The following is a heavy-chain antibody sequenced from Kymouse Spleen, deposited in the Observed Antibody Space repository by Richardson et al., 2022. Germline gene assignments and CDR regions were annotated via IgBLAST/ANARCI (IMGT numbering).Heavy chain of an antibody. CDR2: IYYSGST. D-gene: IGHD3-9*01. CDR1: GGSISSSSYY. J-gene: IGHJ4*02. V-gene: IGHV4-39*01. CDR3: ARQYTYYDILTGYYFDY. Sequence: GLVKPSETLSLTCTVSGGSISSSSYYWGWIRQPPGKGLEWIGSIYYSGSTYYNPSLKSRVTISVDTSKNQFSLKLSSVTAADTAVYYCARQYTYYDILTGYYFDYWGQGTLVTVSS.